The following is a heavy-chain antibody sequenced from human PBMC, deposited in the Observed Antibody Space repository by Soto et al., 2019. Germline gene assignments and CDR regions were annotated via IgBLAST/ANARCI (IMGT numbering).Heavy chain of an antibody. CDR1: GFTFSSYG. CDR2: ISYDGSNK. CDR3: AKGTTFSSSGSLDY. V-gene: IGHV3-30*18. Sequence: GGSLRLSCAASGFTFSSYGMHWVRQAPGKGLEWVAVISYDGSNKYYAGSVKGRFTISRDNSKNTLYLQMNSLRAEDTAVYYCAKGTTFSSSGSLDYWGQGTLVTVSS. J-gene: IGHJ4*02. D-gene: IGHD3-22*01.